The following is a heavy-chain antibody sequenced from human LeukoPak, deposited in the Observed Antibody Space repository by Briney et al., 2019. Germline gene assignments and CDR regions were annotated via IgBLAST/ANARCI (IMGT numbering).Heavy chain of an antibody. CDR1: GGTFSSYA. CDR2: INLSGGST. Sequence: ASVKVSCKASGGTFSSYAISWVRQAPGQGLEWMGIINLSGGSTSYAQKFQGRVTMTRDTSTSTVYMELSSLRSEDTAVYYCARTRETGYSDAFDIWGQGTMVTVSS. V-gene: IGHV1-46*01. J-gene: IGHJ3*02. CDR3: ARTRETGYSDAFDI. D-gene: IGHD1-14*01.